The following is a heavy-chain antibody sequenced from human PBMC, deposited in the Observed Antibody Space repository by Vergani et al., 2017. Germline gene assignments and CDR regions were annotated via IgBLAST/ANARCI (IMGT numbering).Heavy chain of an antibody. D-gene: IGHD6-13*01. J-gene: IGHJ4*02. CDR1: GGSISSYY. Sequence: QVQLQESGPGLVKPSETLSLTCTVSGGSISSYYWSWIRQPPGKGLEWIGYIYYSGSTNYNPSLKSRVTISVDTSKNQFSLKLSSVTAADTAVYYCARGTSSPPTVYWGQGTLVTVSS. CDR2: IYYSGST. V-gene: IGHV4-59*01. CDR3: ARGTSSPPTVY.